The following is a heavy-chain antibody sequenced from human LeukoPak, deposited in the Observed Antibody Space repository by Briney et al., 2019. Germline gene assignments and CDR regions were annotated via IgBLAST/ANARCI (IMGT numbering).Heavy chain of an antibody. J-gene: IGHJ3*02. Sequence: ASETLSLTCTVSGGSISSYYWSWIRQPAGKGLGWIGRIYTSGSTNYNPSLKSRVTMSVDTSKNQFSLKLSSVTAADTAVYYCARTVAEEAFDIWGQGTMVTVSS. V-gene: IGHV4-4*07. CDR2: IYTSGST. D-gene: IGHD6-19*01. CDR1: GGSISSYY. CDR3: ARTVAEEAFDI.